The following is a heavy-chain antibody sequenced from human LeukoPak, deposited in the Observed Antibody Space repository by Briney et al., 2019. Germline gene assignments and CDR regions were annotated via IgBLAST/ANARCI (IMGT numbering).Heavy chain of an antibody. V-gene: IGHV4-59*01. CDR1: GGSISSYY. CDR3: ARGNFWSGYSYDY. D-gene: IGHD3-3*01. CDR2: IYYSGST. Sequence: SETLSLTCTVSGGSISSYYWSWIRQPPGKGLEWIGYIYYSGSTNYNPSLKSRLTISVYTSKNQFSLKLSSVTAADTAVYYCARGNFWSGYSYDYWGQGTLVTVSS. J-gene: IGHJ4*02.